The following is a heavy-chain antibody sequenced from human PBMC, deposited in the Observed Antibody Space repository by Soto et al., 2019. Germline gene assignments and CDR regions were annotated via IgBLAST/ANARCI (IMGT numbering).Heavy chain of an antibody. CDR2: IIPIFGTA. V-gene: IGHV1-69*06. CDR3: AREGRGKKAGYNGLVSLGY. CDR1: GGTFSSYA. Sequence: ASVKVSCKASGGTFSSYAISWVRQAPGQGLEWMGGIIPIFGTANYAQSFQGRVTITADKSTSTASLELSSLRSDDTAVYYCAREGRGKKAGYNGLVSLGYWGQGTLVTVSS. D-gene: IGHD2-2*02. J-gene: IGHJ4*02.